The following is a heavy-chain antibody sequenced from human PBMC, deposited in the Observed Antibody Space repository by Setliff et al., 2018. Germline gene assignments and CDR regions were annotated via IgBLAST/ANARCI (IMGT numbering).Heavy chain of an antibody. V-gene: IGHV4-61*09. CDR1: GGSVGSDFSY. CDR3: ARVTGFFYVDA. CDR2: IYTTWST. J-gene: IGHJ6*03. Sequence: PSETLSLTCTVSGGSVGSDFSYWTWIRQPAGKGPEWIGQIYTTWSTNYNPSLRSRATISLDASKNQFSLSLSSVTAADTAVYYCARVTGFFYVDAWGKGITVTVSS.